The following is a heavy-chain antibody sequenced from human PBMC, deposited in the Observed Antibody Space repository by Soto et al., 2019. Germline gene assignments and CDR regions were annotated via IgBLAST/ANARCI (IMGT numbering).Heavy chain of an antibody. CDR3: ARSPRSSPYFDY. CDR1: GYTFSNFW. D-gene: IGHD6-13*01. CDR2: IYPGDHET. V-gene: IGHV5-51*01. J-gene: IGHJ4*02. Sequence: GESLKISCQSSGYTFSNFWIGWVRQLPGKGLEWMGIIYPGDHETRYSPSFHGKVTISADRSINTAYLQWNSLEAADTAFYFCARSPRSSPYFDYWGQGALVTVSS.